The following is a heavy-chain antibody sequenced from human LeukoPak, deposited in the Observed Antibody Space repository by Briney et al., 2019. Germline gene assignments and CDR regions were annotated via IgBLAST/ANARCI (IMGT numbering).Heavy chain of an antibody. CDR3: AKDPTAGYSIIYYFDY. CDR2: LIGSSGST. J-gene: IGHJ4*02. V-gene: IGHV3-23*01. CDR1: GFTSTDYA. D-gene: IGHD6-13*01. Sequence: GGSLRLSCAASGFTSTDYAMNWVRQAPGKGLEWVSVLIGSSGSTDYADSVKGRFTISRDNSKNTLYLQMNSLRAEDTAVYYCAKDPTAGYSIIYYFDYWGQGTLVTVSS.